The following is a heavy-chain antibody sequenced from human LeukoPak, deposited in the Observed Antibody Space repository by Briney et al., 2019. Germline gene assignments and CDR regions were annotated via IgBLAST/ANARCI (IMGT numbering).Heavy chain of an antibody. CDR1: GGSITSYY. D-gene: IGHD5-18*01. CDR3: ARERGYSYGWDYYFDY. Sequence: SETLSLTCTLSGGSITSYYWSWIPHPPRKRLEWIGYIYYSGSTNYNPSLKSRVTISVDTSKNQFSLKLSSVTAADTAVYYCARERGYSYGWDYYFDYWGQGTLVTVSS. V-gene: IGHV4-59*01. CDR2: IYYSGST. J-gene: IGHJ4*02.